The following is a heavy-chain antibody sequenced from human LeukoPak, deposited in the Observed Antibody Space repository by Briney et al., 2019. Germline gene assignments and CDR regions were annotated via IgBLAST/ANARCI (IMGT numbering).Heavy chain of an antibody. V-gene: IGHV3-30*18. CDR3: AKPPRGYDFWSGYPHPYYYYYYMDV. J-gene: IGHJ6*03. CDR2: ISYDGSIK. Sequence: GGSLRLSCAASGFTFSSYAMHWVRQAPGKGLEWVAVISYDGSIKYYADSVKGRFTISRDNSKNTLYLQMNSLRAEDTAVYYCAKPPRGYDFWSGYPHPYYYYYYMDVWGKGTTVTVSS. D-gene: IGHD3-3*01. CDR1: GFTFSSYA.